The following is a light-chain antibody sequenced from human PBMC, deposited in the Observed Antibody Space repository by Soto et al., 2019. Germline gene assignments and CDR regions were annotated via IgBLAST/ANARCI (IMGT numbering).Light chain of an antibody. J-gene: IGKJ1*01. V-gene: IGKV3-20*01. CDR3: QLYGGSPPGT. Sequence: EIVLTQSPGTLSLSPGERATLSCRASQSVSSRYLAWYQQKPGQPPRLLIYGASSRATGIPATGIADRFSGTGYGTGLTLTISRLEHEEFAVYYCQLYGGSPPGTFGQGTKVEIK. CDR2: GAS. CDR1: QSVSSRY.